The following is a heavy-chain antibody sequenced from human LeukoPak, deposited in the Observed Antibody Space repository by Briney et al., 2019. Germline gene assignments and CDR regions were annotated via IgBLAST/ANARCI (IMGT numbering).Heavy chain of an antibody. CDR1: GYSFTSYW. CDR3: ARRIAAAEMIDY. J-gene: IGHJ4*02. Sequence: GESLKISCKGSGYSFTSYWIGWVRQMPGKGLEWMGIISPGDSGTRYSPSFQGQVTMSADKSVSTAYLQWSSLKASDTAMYYCARRIAAAEMIDYWGQGTLVTVSS. V-gene: IGHV5-51*01. CDR2: ISPGDSGT. D-gene: IGHD6-13*01.